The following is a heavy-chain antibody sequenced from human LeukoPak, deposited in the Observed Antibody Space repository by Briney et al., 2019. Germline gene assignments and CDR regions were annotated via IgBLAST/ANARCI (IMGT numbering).Heavy chain of an antibody. CDR2: ISNSGRTI. Sequence: GGSLRLSCAASGFTFSDYYMTWIRQAPGKRLEWVSYISNSGRTIYYADSVKGRFTISRDNAKSSLFLQITSLTVEDLAVYYCARIIAVAPYYYYYMDVWGRGTTVTVSS. D-gene: IGHD6-19*01. CDR1: GFTFSDYY. CDR3: ARIIAVAPYYYYYMDV. V-gene: IGHV3-11*04. J-gene: IGHJ6*03.